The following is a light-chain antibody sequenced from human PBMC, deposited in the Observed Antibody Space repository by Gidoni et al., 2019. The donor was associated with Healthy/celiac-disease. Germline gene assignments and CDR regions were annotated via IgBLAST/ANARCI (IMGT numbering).Light chain of an antibody. Sequence: DIQMTQSPSTLSASVGDRVTITCRASQSISSWLAWYQQKPGKAPKLLIYDASSLESGVPSRFSGSGYGTEFTLTISSLQPDDFATYYCQQYNSYPLTFXGXTKVEIK. J-gene: IGKJ4*01. CDR2: DAS. CDR3: QQYNSYPLT. CDR1: QSISSW. V-gene: IGKV1-5*01.